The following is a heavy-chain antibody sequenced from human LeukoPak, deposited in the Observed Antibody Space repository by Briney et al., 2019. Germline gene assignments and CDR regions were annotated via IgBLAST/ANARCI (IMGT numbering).Heavy chain of an antibody. Sequence: GGSLRLSCAASGFTFSGSAMHWVRQASGKGLEWVGRIRSNANSYATEYAASVKGRFTISRDDSKNTSYLQMSSLKTEDTAVYYCTRSHPMVRGAFPPRYYYYYMDVWGIGTTVTVSS. V-gene: IGHV3-73*01. CDR2: IRSNANSYAT. J-gene: IGHJ6*03. CDR1: GFTFSGSA. D-gene: IGHD3-10*01. CDR3: TRSHPMVRGAFPPRYYYYYMDV.